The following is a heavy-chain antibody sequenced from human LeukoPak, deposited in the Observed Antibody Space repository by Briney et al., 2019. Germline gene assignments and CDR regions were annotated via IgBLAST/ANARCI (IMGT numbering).Heavy chain of an antibody. V-gene: IGHV4-30-2*01. D-gene: IGHD6-13*01. CDR1: GGSISSGGYY. J-gene: IGHJ3*02. CDR2: IYHSGST. Sequence: SQTLSLTCTVSGGSISSGGYYWSWIRQPPGKGLERIGYIYHSGSTYYNPSLKSRVTISVDRSKNQFSLKLSSVTAADTAVYYCARWRVAAAAGAFDIWGQGTMVTVSS. CDR3: ARWRVAAAAGAFDI.